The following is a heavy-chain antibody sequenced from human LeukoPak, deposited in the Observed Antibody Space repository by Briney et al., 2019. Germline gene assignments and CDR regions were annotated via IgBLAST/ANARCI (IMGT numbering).Heavy chain of an antibody. CDR3: ARSDCSSTSCQFDY. V-gene: IGHV1-8*01. D-gene: IGHD2-2*01. CDR2: MNPNCGNT. CDR1: GYTFTSYD. Sequence: GASVKVSCKASGYTFTSYDINWVRQATGQGLEWMGWMNPNCGNTGYAQKFQGRVTMTRNTSISTAYMELSSLRSEDTAVYYCARSDCSSTSCQFDYWGQGTLVTVSS. J-gene: IGHJ4*02.